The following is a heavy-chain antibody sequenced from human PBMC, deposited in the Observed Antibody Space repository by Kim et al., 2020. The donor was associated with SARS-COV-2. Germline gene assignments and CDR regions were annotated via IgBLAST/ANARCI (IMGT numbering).Heavy chain of an antibody. D-gene: IGHD3-9*01. CDR3: VKDIFHWQHDF. J-gene: IGHJ1*01. Sequence: GGSLRLSCAASGFIFNNNAMTWVRQAPGRGLEWVSSLGCDGATWYENSVKGRFTISRDKSKNTLYLQMTGLRAEDTAVYFCVKDIFHWQHDFWAQGTQGT. V-gene: IGHV3-23*01. CDR2: LGCDGAT. CDR1: GFIFNNNA.